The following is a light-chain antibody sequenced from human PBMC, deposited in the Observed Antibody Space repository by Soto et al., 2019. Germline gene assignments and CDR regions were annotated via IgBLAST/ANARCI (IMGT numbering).Light chain of an antibody. CDR3: QQTHTFPWT. V-gene: IGKV1-39*01. CDR1: QSIGSN. Sequence: DIQMTQSPSSLSASVRDRVTITCRASQSIGSNVNWYQQSPGKAPKLLVFAASSLQRGVPSRFDASGSGTEFSLTIYSLQPGDFAPYYCQQTHTFPWTFGQGTKVDVK. J-gene: IGKJ1*01. CDR2: AAS.